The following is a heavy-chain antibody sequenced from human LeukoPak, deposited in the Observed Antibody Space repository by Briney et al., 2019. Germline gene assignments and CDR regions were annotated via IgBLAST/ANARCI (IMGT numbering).Heavy chain of an antibody. CDR3: ARISVVVGASP. Sequence: PSQTLSLTCTVSGGSLSFYYWSWIRQPPGKGLEWIGYIYYSGSTNYNPSLKSRVTISVDTSKNQFSLKLNSVTAADTAVYYCARISVVVGASPWGQGTLVTVSS. CDR1: GGSLSFYY. J-gene: IGHJ5*02. V-gene: IGHV4-59*08. D-gene: IGHD1-26*01. CDR2: IYYSGST.